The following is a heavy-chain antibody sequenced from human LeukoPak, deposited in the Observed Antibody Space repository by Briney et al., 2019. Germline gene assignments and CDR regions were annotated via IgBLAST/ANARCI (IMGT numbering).Heavy chain of an antibody. CDR1: GGTFSSYT. CDR2: IIPILGIA. D-gene: IGHD2-2*01. V-gene: IGHV1-69*02. CDR3: ARGPIVVVPAARYYYYYYMDV. Sequence: SVKVSCKASGGTFSSYTISWVRQAPGQGLEWMGRIIPILGIANYAQKSQGRVTITADKSTSTAYMELSSLRSEDTAVYYCARGPIVVVPAARYYYYYYMDVWGKGTTVTVSS. J-gene: IGHJ6*03.